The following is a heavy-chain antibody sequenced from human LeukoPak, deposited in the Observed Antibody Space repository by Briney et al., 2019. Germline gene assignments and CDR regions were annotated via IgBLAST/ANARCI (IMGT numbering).Heavy chain of an antibody. CDR2: INPSGGGT. Sequence: ASVKVSCKASGYTFTSYYMHWVRQAPGQGLEWMGVINPSGGGTGYAQEFQGRVTMTRDTSTSTLYSELSSLISEDTAVYYCVRPYGGNSGGDYWGQGTLVTVS. D-gene: IGHD4-23*01. V-gene: IGHV1-46*01. J-gene: IGHJ4*02. CDR1: GYTFTSYY. CDR3: VRPYGGNSGGDY.